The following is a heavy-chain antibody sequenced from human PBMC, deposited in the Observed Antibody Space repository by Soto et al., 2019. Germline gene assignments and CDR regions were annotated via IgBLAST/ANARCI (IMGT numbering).Heavy chain of an antibody. J-gene: IGHJ4*02. Sequence: QLQLQESGPGLVKPSETLSLTCTVSDGSISSGTYYWGWIRQPPGKGLEWIGSIYYSGSTFHNPSLTSRVTISVDTSKFQLSLKLNSVTAADTALYYCARGTVTTNYFDSWGQGTLVTVSS. V-gene: IGHV4-39*01. CDR1: DGSISSGTYY. CDR3: ARGTVTTNYFDS. CDR2: IYYSGST. D-gene: IGHD4-17*01.